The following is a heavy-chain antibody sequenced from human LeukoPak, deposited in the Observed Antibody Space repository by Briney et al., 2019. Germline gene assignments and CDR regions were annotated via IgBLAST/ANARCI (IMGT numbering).Heavy chain of an antibody. CDR3: ARVGLLPTNYFDY. J-gene: IGHJ4*02. CDR2: IYHSGST. V-gene: IGHV4-59*12. CDR1: GGSISSYY. D-gene: IGHD5-24*01. Sequence: PSETLSLTCTVSGGSISSYYWSWIRQPPGKGLEWIGYIYHSGSTYYNPSLKSRVTISVDRSKNQFSLKLSSVTAADTAVYYCARVGLLPTNYFDYWGQGTLVTVSS.